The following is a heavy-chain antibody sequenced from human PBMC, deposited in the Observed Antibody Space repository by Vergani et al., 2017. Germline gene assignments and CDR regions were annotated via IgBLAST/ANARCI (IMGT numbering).Heavy chain of an antibody. D-gene: IGHD2-2*01. J-gene: IGHJ3*01. CDR3: AREYSSTSGRAFDF. V-gene: IGHV3-48*01. CDR1: GFDFSSYI. CDR2: VSTGTKSK. Sequence: QLVESGGGWVQPGGSLRLSCVVSGFDFSSYIMNWVRQAPGKGVVWVSFVSTGTKSKPYAESVKGRFTISRDSAKNSLYLQMDSLRAEDTAVYYCAREYSSTSGRAFDFWRQGTKVTVSS.